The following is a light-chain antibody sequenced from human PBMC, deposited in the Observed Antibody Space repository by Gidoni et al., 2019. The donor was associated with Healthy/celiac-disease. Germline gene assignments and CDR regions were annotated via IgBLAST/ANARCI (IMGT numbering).Light chain of an antibody. CDR1: QSVSSY. Sequence: IVLTPSPATPSLSPGERATLSCRASQSVSSYLAWYQQKPGQAPRLLIYDASNRATGTPTRFSGSGSGTDFTLTISSLEPEDFAVYYCQQRSNWPLTFGGGTKVEIK. CDR3: QQRSNWPLT. CDR2: DAS. V-gene: IGKV3-11*01. J-gene: IGKJ4*01.